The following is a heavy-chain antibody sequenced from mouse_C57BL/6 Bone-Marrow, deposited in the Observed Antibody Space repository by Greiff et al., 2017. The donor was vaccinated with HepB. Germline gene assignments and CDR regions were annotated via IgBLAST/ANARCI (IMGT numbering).Heavy chain of an antibody. CDR1: GFSLTSYG. J-gene: IGHJ1*03. CDR2: IWRGGST. V-gene: IGHV2-5*01. Sequence: VQVVESGPGLVQPSQSLSITCTVSGFSLTSYGVHWVRQSPGKGLEWLGVIWRGGSTDYNAAFMSRLSITKDNSKSQVFFKMNSLQADDTAIYYWAKRDISFFDVWGTGTTVTVSS. CDR3: AKRDISFFDV.